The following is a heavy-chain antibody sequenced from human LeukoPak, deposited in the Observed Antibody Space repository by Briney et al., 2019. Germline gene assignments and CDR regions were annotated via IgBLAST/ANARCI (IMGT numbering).Heavy chain of an antibody. V-gene: IGHV3-23*01. CDR1: GFTFSDYV. CDR3: ARHGDTAMWLDY. J-gene: IGHJ4*02. Sequence: GGSLRLSCAASGFTFSDYVMSWVRQAPGKGLEWVSGISGSGGSIYYADSVKGRFTISRDSSKNTLNLQMNSPRAEDTAVYYCARHGDTAMWLDYWGQGTLVTVSS. CDR2: ISGSGGSI. D-gene: IGHD5-18*01.